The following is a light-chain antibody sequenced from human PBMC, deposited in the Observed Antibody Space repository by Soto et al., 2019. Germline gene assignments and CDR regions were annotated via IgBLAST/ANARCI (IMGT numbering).Light chain of an antibody. J-gene: IGLJ2*01. V-gene: IGLV1-44*01. CDR1: SSNIGSNT. CDR2: SNN. CDR3: ATWDDSLNGAV. Sequence: QAVVTQPPSASGTPGQRVTISCSGSSSNIGSNTVNWYQQLPGTAPKLLIYSNNQRPSGVPDRFSGSKSGTSASLAISGLQSEDEADYYCATWDDSLNGAVFGGGTKLTVL.